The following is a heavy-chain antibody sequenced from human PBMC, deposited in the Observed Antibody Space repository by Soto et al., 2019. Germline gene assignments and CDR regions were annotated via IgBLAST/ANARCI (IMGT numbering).Heavy chain of an antibody. Sequence: GGSLRLSCAASGFTFSSYSMNWVRQAPGKGLEWVSSISSSSSYIYYADSVKGRFTISRDNAKNSLYLQMNRLRAEDTAVYYCAREGQYCTNGAGCVVGVRASDYWGQGTLVTVSS. D-gene: IGHD2-8*01. CDR2: ISSSSSYI. V-gene: IGHV3-21*01. CDR1: GFTFSSYS. CDR3: AREGQYCTNGAGCVVGVRASDY. J-gene: IGHJ4*02.